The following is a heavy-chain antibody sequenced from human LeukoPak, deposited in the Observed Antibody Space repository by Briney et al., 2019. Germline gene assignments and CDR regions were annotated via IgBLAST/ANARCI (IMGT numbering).Heavy chain of an antibody. D-gene: IGHD3-16*01. Sequence: GGSLRLSCAASGFTFSSYWMHWVRQAPGKGLVWVSRINSDGSSTSYADSVKGRFTISRDNVKNTLYLQMNSLRAEDTAVYYCAKDRRVTTSGFYFDYWGQGTLVTVSS. CDR1: GFTFSSYW. V-gene: IGHV3-74*01. J-gene: IGHJ4*02. CDR3: AKDRRVTTSGFYFDY. CDR2: INSDGSST.